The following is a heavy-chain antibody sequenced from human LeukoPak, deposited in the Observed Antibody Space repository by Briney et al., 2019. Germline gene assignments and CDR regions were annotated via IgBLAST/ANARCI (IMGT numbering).Heavy chain of an antibody. J-gene: IGHJ4*02. Sequence: ASVKVSCKASGYTFTSYGISWVRQAPGQGLEWMGWISAYNGNTNYAQKLQGRVTMTTDTSTSTAYMELRSLRSDDTAVHYCAREGITYYDFWSGYYNQYYFDYWGQGTLVTVSS. D-gene: IGHD3-3*01. CDR1: GYTFTSYG. CDR2: ISAYNGNT. V-gene: IGHV1-18*01. CDR3: AREGITYYDFWSGYYNQYYFDY.